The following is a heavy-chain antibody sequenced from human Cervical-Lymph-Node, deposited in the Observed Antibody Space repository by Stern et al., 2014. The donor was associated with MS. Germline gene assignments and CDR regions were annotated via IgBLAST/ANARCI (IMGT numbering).Heavy chain of an antibody. CDR1: GFTFSSFA. D-gene: IGHD1-1*01. Sequence: VQLVESGGGVVQPGRSLRLSCAASGFTFSSFAMPWVRQAPGKGLEWVAVIAYDGSNKFYADSVKGRFTISRDNSKKTLYLQMNSLRAEDTAVYYCARDWDARYTFDYWGQGTLVTVSS. CDR3: ARDWDARYTFDY. CDR2: IAYDGSNK. J-gene: IGHJ4*02. V-gene: IGHV3-30*04.